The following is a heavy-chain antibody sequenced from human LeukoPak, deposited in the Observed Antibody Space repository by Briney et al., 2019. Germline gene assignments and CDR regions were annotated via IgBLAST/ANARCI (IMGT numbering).Heavy chain of an antibody. CDR3: ARDYGGSYLDY. CDR2: ISSSSSTI. D-gene: IGHD4-23*01. V-gene: IGHV3-48*04. CDR1: GLTFSSYS. J-gene: IGHJ4*02. Sequence: GGSLRLSCAASGLTFSSYSMNWVRQAPGKGLEWVSYISSSSSTIYYADSVKGRFTISRDNAKNSLYLQMNSLRAEDTAVYYCARDYGGSYLDYWGQGTLVTVSS.